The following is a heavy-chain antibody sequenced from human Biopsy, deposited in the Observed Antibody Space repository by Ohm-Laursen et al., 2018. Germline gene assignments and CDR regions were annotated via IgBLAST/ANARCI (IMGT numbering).Heavy chain of an antibody. D-gene: IGHD4-11*01. CDR3: TRDLQTRAETFDS. V-gene: IGHV1-69*06. Sequence: SSVKVSCKAPGGAFSNYGVNWVRQAPGQGLEWLGGNIPILGTGNYAQKFQDRVTVAADTSTSTATMELRSLRSDDTAVYYCTRDLQTRAETFDSWGQGTLVIVSS. CDR1: GGAFSNYG. CDR2: NIPILGTG. J-gene: IGHJ5*01.